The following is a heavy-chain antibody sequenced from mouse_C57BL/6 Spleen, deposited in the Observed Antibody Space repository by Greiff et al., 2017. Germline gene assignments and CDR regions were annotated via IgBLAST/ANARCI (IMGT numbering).Heavy chain of an antibody. CDR1: GYAFSSYW. Sequence: QVQLKQSGAELVKPGASVKISCKASGYAFSSYWMNWVKQRPGKGLEWIGQIYPGDGDTNYNGKFKGKATLTADKSSGTAYMQLSSLTSEESAVYFCARPSMGYAMDYWGQGTSVTVSS. CDR3: ARPSMGYAMDY. V-gene: IGHV1-80*01. CDR2: IYPGDGDT. J-gene: IGHJ4*01.